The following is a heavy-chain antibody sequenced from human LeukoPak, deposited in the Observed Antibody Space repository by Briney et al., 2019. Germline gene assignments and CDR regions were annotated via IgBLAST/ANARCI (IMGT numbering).Heavy chain of an antibody. J-gene: IGHJ4*02. Sequence: GGSLRLSCVASGFTFSSYWMTWVRQAPGKGLEWVANIKQDGSEKYYVDSVKGRFTISRDNAKNSVYLQMNSLRVEDTAVYYCTVTGYWGQGTLVTVSS. D-gene: IGHD2-21*02. CDR3: TVTGY. CDR1: GFTFSSYW. V-gene: IGHV3-7*01. CDR2: IKQDGSEK.